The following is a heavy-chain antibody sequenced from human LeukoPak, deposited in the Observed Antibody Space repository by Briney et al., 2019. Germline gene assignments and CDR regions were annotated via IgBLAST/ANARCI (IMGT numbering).Heavy chain of an antibody. D-gene: IGHD2-2*01. J-gene: IGHJ4*02. CDR3: AKDAGYGYQQLYYFDY. V-gene: IGHV3-30*02. CDR2: IWYDGSKK. Sequence: PGGSLRLSCAASGFTFSGSGMHWVRQAPGKGLEWVAIIWYDGSKKYYADSVKGRFTISRDNSKNTLYLQMNSLRAEDTAVYYCAKDAGYGYQQLYYFDYWGQGTLVTVSS. CDR1: GFTFSGSG.